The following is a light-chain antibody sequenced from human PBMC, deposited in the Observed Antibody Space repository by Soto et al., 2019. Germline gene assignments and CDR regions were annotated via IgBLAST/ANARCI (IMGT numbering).Light chain of an antibody. Sequence: QSVLTQPPSASGTPGQTITISCSGSMSNTEVHSVHWYQQLPGTAPKLLIYSDTQRPSGVPDRFSGSKSGTSAYLGISGLRSEDEAEYFCKSYAGSNTYVFGSGTKVTVL. V-gene: IGLV1-47*02. CDR1: MSNTEVHS. CDR2: SDT. CDR3: KSYAGSNTYV. J-gene: IGLJ1*01.